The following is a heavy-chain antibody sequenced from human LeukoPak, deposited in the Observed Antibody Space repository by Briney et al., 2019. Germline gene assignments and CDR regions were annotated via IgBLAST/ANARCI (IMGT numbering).Heavy chain of an antibody. D-gene: IGHD1-26*01. J-gene: IGHJ6*03. CDR2: IKQDGSEK. CDR3: ARDQTKWEPLRRRDYYYMDV. Sequence: GGSLRLSCAASGFTFNSYWMSWVRQAPGKGLEWVANIKQDGSEKYYVDSVKGRFTISRDNAKNSLYLQMNSLRAEDTAVYYCARDQTKWEPLRRRDYYYMDVWGKGTTVTVSS. CDR1: GFTFNSYW. V-gene: IGHV3-7*01.